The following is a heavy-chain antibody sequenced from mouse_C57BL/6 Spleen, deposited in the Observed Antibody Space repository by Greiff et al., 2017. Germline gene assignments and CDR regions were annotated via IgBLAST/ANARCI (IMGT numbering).Heavy chain of an antibody. V-gene: IGHV1-81*01. J-gene: IGHJ2*01. CDR2: IYPRSGNT. CDR1: GYTFTSYG. Sequence: QVQLQQSGAELARPGASVKLSCKASGYTFTSYGISWVKQRTGQGLGWIGEIYPRSGNTYYNEKFKGKATLTADKSSSTAYLELRSLTSEDAAVYFCARGRLRREGDYWGQGTTLTVSS. D-gene: IGHD2-4*01. CDR3: ARGRLRREGDY.